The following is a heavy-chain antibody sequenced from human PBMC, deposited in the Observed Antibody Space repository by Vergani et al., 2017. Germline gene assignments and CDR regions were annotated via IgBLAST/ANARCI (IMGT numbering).Heavy chain of an antibody. CDR2: SYYSGST. J-gene: IGHJ3*02. V-gene: IGHV4-59*01. Sequence: QVQLQESGPGLVKPSETLSLTCTVSGGSISSYSWSWIRQPPGKGLEWIGYSYYSGSTNYNPSLKSRVTISLDTSKNQFSLKLSSVTAADTAVYYCAREPYSSSENAFDIWGQGTMVTVSS. CDR3: AREPYSSSENAFDI. CDR1: GGSISSYS. D-gene: IGHD6-6*01.